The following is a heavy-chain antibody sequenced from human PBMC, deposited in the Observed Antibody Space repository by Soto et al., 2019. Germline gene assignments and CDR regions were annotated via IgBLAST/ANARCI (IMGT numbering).Heavy chain of an antibody. CDR2: MNPNSGNT. CDR3: AREVGYSYDYGMDV. V-gene: IGHV1-8*01. Sequence: QVKLVQSGAEVKKPGASVKVSCKASGYTFTSYDINWVRQATGQGLEWMGWMNPNSGNTGYAQKFQGRVTMTRNTSISTAYMELSSLRSEDTAVYYCAREVGYSYDYGMDVWGQGTTVTVSS. J-gene: IGHJ6*02. CDR1: GYTFTSYD. D-gene: IGHD5-18*01.